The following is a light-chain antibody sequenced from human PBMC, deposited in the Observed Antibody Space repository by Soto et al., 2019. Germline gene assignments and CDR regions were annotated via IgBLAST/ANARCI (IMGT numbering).Light chain of an antibody. V-gene: IGKV3-20*01. J-gene: IGKJ4*01. CDR1: QSVSSSY. Sequence: DIVFTQSPGTPSLSPGERAALSCRASQSVSSSYLAWYQQKPGQAPRLLIYGASNRATGIPDRFSGSGSGTDFTLTISRLEPEDFAVYYCQQYDNSPLTFGGGTKVDIK. CDR3: QQYDNSPLT. CDR2: GAS.